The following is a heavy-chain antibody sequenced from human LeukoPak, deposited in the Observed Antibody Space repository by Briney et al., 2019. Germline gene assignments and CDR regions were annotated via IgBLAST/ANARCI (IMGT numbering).Heavy chain of an antibody. J-gene: IGHJ4*02. CDR1: AFTVSSNY. CDR2: IYDGGST. Sequence: GRSLRLSCAASAFTVSSNYMSWVRQAPGKGLEWVSVIYDGGSTYYADSVRGRFTISRDNSKNTLYLQMNTLRAEDTAVYYCARATMADYAWYFDYWGQGTLVTVSS. D-gene: IGHD3-16*01. CDR3: ARATMADYAWYFDY. V-gene: IGHV3-53*01.